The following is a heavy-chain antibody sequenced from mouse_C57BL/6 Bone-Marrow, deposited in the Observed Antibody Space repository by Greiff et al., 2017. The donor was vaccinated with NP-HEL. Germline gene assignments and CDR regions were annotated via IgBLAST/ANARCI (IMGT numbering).Heavy chain of an antibody. CDR3: TRCPSTVVDHWYFDV. J-gene: IGHJ1*03. CDR2: IDPETGGT. Sequence: QVQLQQSGAELVRPGASVTLSCKASGYTFTDYEMHWVKQTPVHGLEWIGAIDPETGGTAYNQKFKGKAILTADKSSSTAYMELRSLTSEDSAVYYCTRCPSTVVDHWYFDVWGTGTTVTVSS. V-gene: IGHV1-15*01. CDR1: GYTFTDYE. D-gene: IGHD1-1*01.